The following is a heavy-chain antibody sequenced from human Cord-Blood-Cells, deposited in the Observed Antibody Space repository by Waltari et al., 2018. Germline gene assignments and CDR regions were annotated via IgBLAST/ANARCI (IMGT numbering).Heavy chain of an antibody. CDR1: GFTFISYA. J-gene: IGHJ5*02. Sequence: QVQLVESGGGVVQPGRSLTLFCAAPGFTFISYAMHWVRQAPGKGLEWVAVISYDGSNKYYADSVKGRFTISRDNSKNTLYLQMNSLRAEDTAVYYCARDRDGYNNWFDPWGQGTLVTVSS. CDR2: ISYDGSNK. D-gene: IGHD5-12*01. CDR3: ARDRDGYNNWFDP. V-gene: IGHV3-30-3*01.